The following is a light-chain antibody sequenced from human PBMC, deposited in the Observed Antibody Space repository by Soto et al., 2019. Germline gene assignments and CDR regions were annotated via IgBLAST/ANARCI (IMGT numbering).Light chain of an antibody. CDR3: QSYDSSLSGSI. Sequence: QLVLTQPPSVSGAPGQRVTISCTGSNSNIGAGYDVHWYQQLPGTGPKLLIYGNNNRPSGVPDRFSGSKSGASASLAITGLQAEDEADYYCQSYDSSLSGSIFGGGTKLTVL. V-gene: IGLV1-40*01. CDR1: NSNIGAGYD. CDR2: GNN. J-gene: IGLJ2*01.